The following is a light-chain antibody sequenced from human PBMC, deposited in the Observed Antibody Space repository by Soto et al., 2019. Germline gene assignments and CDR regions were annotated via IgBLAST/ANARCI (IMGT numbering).Light chain of an antibody. CDR2: DVS. CDR3: SSYTSSSVWV. CDR1: SSDVGGYNY. Sequence: QSALTQPASVSGSPGQSITISCTGTSSDVGGYNYVSWYQQHPGKAPKLMIYDVSNRPSGVSNRFSGSKSGNTASLTISGLQDEDEADYYCSSYTSSSVWVFGGGTKLTVL. V-gene: IGLV2-14*01. J-gene: IGLJ3*02.